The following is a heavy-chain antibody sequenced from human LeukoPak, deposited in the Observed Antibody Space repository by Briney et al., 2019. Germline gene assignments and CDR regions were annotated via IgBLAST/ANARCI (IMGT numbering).Heavy chain of an antibody. J-gene: IGHJ5*02. Sequence: KPSETLSLTCTVSGGSISSGGYYWSWIRQHPGKGLEWIGYIYYSGSTYSNPSLKSRVTISVDTSKNQFSLNLSSVTAADTAVYYCASSMVRGVKRRVFDPWGQGTLVTVSS. D-gene: IGHD3-10*01. CDR1: GGSISSGGYY. V-gene: IGHV4-31*03. CDR3: ASSMVRGVKRRVFDP. CDR2: IYYSGST.